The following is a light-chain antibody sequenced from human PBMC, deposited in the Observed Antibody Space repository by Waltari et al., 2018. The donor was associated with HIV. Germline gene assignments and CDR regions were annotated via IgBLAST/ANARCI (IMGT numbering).Light chain of an antibody. J-gene: IGKJ1*01. Sequence: DIQMTQSPSSLSASVGESVTFTCRSSRTIRTYLNWYQQTLGRPPRLLIFSASSLHSGVSSRFSGGGSGTEFTLTINNLQPEDFATYYCEQSYDFPRTFGQGTTVG. CDR1: RTIRTY. V-gene: IGKV1-39*01. CDR2: SAS. CDR3: EQSYDFPRT.